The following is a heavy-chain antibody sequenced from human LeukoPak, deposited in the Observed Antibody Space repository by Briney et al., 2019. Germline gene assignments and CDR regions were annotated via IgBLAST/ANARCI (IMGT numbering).Heavy chain of an antibody. Sequence: GESLKISFKGSGYSFTTYCIGWVRQMPGKGLEWGGSIYPGESDTRYSTSFQGQVAISADKSISTAYLQWSSLKASDTAMYYCARLGYCSSRSCYYGMDVWGQGTTVTVSS. CDR1: GYSFTTYC. V-gene: IGHV5-51*01. CDR2: IYPGESDT. D-gene: IGHD2-2*01. CDR3: ARLGYCSSRSCYYGMDV. J-gene: IGHJ6*02.